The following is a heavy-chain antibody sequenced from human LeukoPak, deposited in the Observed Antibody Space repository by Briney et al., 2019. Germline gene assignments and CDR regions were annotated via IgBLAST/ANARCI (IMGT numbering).Heavy chain of an antibody. J-gene: IGHJ3*02. Sequence: SETLSLTRTVSGGSISSYYWSWIRQPAGKGLEWIARIYTSGSTNYNPSLKSRVTMSVDTSNNQFSLKLSSVTAADTAVYYCARGISSGWYGAFDIWGQGTMVTVSS. CDR2: IYTSGST. CDR3: ARGISSGWYGAFDI. D-gene: IGHD6-19*01. V-gene: IGHV4-4*07. CDR1: GGSISSYY.